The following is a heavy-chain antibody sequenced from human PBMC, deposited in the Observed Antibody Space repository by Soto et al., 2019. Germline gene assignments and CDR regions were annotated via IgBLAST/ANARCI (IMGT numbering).Heavy chain of an antibody. Sequence: QVQLQQWGAGLLKPSETLSLTWAVYGGSFSGYYWSWIRQLPGKGLEWIGEINHSGSTNYNPSLKSRVTISVDTSKNQFSLKLSSVTAADTAVYYCARGFASGGSCYWFDPWGQGTLVTVSS. J-gene: IGHJ5*02. D-gene: IGHD2-15*01. CDR3: ARGFASGGSCYWFDP. CDR1: GGSFSGYY. CDR2: INHSGST. V-gene: IGHV4-34*01.